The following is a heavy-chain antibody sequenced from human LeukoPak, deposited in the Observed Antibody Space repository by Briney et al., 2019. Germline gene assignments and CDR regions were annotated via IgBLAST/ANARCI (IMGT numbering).Heavy chain of an antibody. D-gene: IGHD6-13*01. CDR1: GGSISSYY. CDR3: ATTEAVAGTNDAFDI. V-gene: IGHV4-59*08. CDR2: VHNSGRT. Sequence: SETLSLTCTVSGGSISSYYWSWIRQPPGKGLEWIGYVHNSGRTNYNPSLKSRVTISVDTSKNQFFLNLSSVTAADTAVYYCATTEAVAGTNDAFDIWGQGTMVTVST. J-gene: IGHJ3*02.